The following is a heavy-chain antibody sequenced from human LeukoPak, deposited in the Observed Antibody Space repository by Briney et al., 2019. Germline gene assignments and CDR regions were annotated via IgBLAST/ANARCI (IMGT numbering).Heavy chain of an antibody. J-gene: IGHJ4*02. V-gene: IGHV3-23*01. D-gene: IGHD3-22*01. Sequence: GGSLRLSCAASGFTFNTYAMSWVRQPPGKGLEWVSGISGSGVSTYYADSVKGRFTISRDNSKNTLYVQMNSLRAEDTALYYCAKSRYYYDGSGYSLDYWGQGTLVTVSS. CDR3: AKSRYYYDGSGYSLDY. CDR2: ISGSGVST. CDR1: GFTFNTYA.